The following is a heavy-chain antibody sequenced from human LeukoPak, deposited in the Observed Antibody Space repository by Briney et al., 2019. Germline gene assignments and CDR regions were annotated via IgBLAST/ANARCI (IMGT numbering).Heavy chain of an antibody. Sequence: GGSLRLSCAASGFTFSSYAMHWVRQAPGKGLEWVAVISYDVSNKYYADSVKGRITISRDNSKKTLYLQMNSLRAEDTAVYYCARGVSGWPDYWGQGTLVTVSS. J-gene: IGHJ4*02. V-gene: IGHV3-30*04. CDR3: ARGVSGWPDY. CDR2: ISYDVSNK. CDR1: GFTFSSYA. D-gene: IGHD6-19*01.